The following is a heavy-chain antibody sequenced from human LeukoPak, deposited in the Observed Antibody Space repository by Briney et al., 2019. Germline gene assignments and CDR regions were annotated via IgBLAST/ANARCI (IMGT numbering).Heavy chain of an antibody. CDR1: GLAFSAYK. V-gene: IGHV3-74*01. CDR3: ARNDYPDYYFDY. J-gene: IGHJ4*02. Sequence: GGSMRLSCAASGLAFSAYKMRWVRQAPRKGLVWVSRISTDGYTTDHADFVQGRFTASRDNTKNSLYLQMNSLRAEDTAVYYCARNDYPDYYFDYWGQGTLVTVSS. CDR2: ISTDGYTT. D-gene: IGHD4-11*01.